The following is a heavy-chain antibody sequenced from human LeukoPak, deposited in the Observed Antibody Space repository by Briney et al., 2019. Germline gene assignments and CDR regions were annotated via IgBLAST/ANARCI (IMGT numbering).Heavy chain of an antibody. Sequence: ASVKVSCKASGYTFTVYYIHWVRQAPGQGLEWMGWINPRSGGTDNAENFQGRVTMTRDTSITTAYMEVSRLRSDDTAVYYCARTSSLRFFDYWGQGTLVTVPS. CDR3: ARTSSLRFFDY. CDR1: GYTFTVYY. J-gene: IGHJ4*02. D-gene: IGHD4-17*01. V-gene: IGHV1-2*02. CDR2: INPRSGGT.